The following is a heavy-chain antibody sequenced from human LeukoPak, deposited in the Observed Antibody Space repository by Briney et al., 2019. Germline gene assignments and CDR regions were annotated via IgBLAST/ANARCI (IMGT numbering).Heavy chain of an antibody. CDR2: IYPGDSDT. CDR3: ARQAYSSGHDAFDF. D-gene: IGHD6-19*01. V-gene: IGHV5-51*01. CDR1: GYSSSRYW. J-gene: IGHJ3*01. Sequence: GEALKISCQGSGYSSSRYWIGWVRQMPGKGLEWMGIIYPGDSDTRYSPSFQGHVTISAEKSISTAYLQWSSLKASDTAMYFCARQAYSSGHDAFDFWGQGTMVTVSS.